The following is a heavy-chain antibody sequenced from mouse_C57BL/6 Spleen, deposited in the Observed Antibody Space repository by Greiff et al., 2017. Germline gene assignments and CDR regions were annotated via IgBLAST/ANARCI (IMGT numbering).Heavy chain of an antibody. J-gene: IGHJ2*01. CDR2: ISSGGSYT. D-gene: IGHD1-1*01. CDR3: ASTTVVAFDY. V-gene: IGHV5-6*01. Sequence: EVKVVESGGDLVKPGGSLKLSCAASGFTFSGYGMSWVRQTPDKRLEWVATISSGGSYTYYPDSVKGRFTISRDNAKNTLYLQMSSLKSEDTAMYYCASTTVVAFDYWGQGTTLTVSS. CDR1: GFTFSGYG.